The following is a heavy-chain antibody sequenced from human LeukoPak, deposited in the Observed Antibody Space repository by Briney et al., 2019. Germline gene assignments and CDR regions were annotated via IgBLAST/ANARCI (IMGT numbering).Heavy chain of an antibody. J-gene: IGHJ4*02. CDR3: AKGPFFYYDTSGYNYFDS. Sequence: GGSLRLSCAASGFTFSSFAMSWVRQAPGEGLEWVCAMSGSGGMTYSADSVKGRFTISRDNSKDTLYLQMNSLRAEDTAIYYCAKGPFFYYDTSGYNYFDSWSQGTLVTVSS. CDR2: MSGSGGMT. V-gene: IGHV3-23*01. D-gene: IGHD3-22*01. CDR1: GFTFSSFA.